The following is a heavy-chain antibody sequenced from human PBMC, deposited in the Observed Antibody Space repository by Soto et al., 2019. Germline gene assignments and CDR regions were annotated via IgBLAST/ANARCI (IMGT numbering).Heavy chain of an antibody. J-gene: IGHJ3*01. V-gene: IGHV3-21*01. CDR3: ARDQLYYNDISGRPLNAFDV. CDR2: ISSSSSYI. D-gene: IGHD3-22*01. CDR1: GFTFSSYN. Sequence: GGSLRLSCAASGFTFSSYNMNWVRQAPGKGLEWVSSISSSSSYIYYADSVKGRFTISRGNAKNSLYLQMNSLRAEDTAVYYCARDQLYYNDISGRPLNAFDVWGQGTMVTVSS.